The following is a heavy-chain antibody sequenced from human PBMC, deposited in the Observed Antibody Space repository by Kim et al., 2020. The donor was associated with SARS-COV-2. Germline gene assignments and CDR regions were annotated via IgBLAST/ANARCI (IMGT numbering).Heavy chain of an antibody. J-gene: IGHJ4*02. Sequence: ASVNVSCKASGYTFTNYGFSWVRQAPGQGLEWMGWISAYNGNTNYAPKLQGRVTMTTDTSTSTAYMELRSLRSDDTAVYYCARDIPGVPLYYYDSSGPEPRPVDYWGQGTLVTVSS. CDR3: ARDIPGVPLYYYDSSGPEPRPVDY. V-gene: IGHV1-18*01. D-gene: IGHD3-22*01. CDR1: GYTFTNYG. CDR2: ISAYNGNT.